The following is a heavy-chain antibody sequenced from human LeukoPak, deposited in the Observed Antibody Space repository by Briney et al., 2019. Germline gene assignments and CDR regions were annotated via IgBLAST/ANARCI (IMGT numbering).Heavy chain of an antibody. D-gene: IGHD3-3*01. J-gene: IGHJ5*02. CDR2: INHSGST. CDR3: ARATQIFGVAIAP. Sequence: NPSETLSLTCAVYGGSFSGYYWSWIRQPPGKGLEWIGEINHSGSTNYNPSLKSRVTISVDTSKNQFSLKLSSVTAADTAVYYCARATQIFGVAIAPWGQGTLVTVSS. CDR1: GGSFSGYY. V-gene: IGHV4-34*01.